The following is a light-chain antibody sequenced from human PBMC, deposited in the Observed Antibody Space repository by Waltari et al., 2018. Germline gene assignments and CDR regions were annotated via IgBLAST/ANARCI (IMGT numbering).Light chain of an antibody. V-gene: IGKV3-20*01. CDR2: GAS. J-gene: IGKJ2*01. Sequence: EIVLTQSPGTLSLSPGERATLSCRASQSVSSNYFAWYQQKPGQAPRLLIRGASSRAIGIPDRFSGSGSGTDFTLTISRLEPEDFAVYYCQYHGSSPGTFGQGTKLEIK. CDR3: QYHGSSPGT. CDR1: QSVSSNY.